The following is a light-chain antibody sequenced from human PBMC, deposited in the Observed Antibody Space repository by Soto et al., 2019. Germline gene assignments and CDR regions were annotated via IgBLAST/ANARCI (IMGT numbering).Light chain of an antibody. CDR1: SSNIGSNT. CDR2: SNN. J-gene: IGLJ1*01. Sequence: QSVPTQPPSASETPGQRVTISCSGSSSNIGSNTVNWYQQLPGTAPKLVVYSNNQRPSGVPDRFSGSKSGSSASLAISGLQSEDEADYYCAAWDDSLNAYVFGTGTKVTVL. V-gene: IGLV1-44*01. CDR3: AAWDDSLNAYV.